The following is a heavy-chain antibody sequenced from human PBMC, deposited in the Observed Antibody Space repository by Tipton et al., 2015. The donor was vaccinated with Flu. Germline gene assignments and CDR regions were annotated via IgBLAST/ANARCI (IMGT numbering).Heavy chain of an antibody. CDR3: ARRDYSNYVSEPKNWFDS. Sequence: TLSLTCSVSGSSIRSSNYYWGWIRQPPGKGLEWIGNIFHSGNTYHNPSLKSRVTISADTSKNHFSLKLSSVTAADTAVYYCARRDYSNYVSEPKNWFDSWGQGALVIVSS. J-gene: IGHJ5*01. V-gene: IGHV4-39*07. D-gene: IGHD4-11*01. CDR1: GSSIRSSNYY. CDR2: IFHSGNT.